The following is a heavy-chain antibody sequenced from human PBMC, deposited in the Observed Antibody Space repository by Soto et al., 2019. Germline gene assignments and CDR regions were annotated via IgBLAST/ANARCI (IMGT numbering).Heavy chain of an antibody. CDR3: ARQRGDFWSGYTPHDAFDI. CDR1: GGSISSSSYY. J-gene: IGHJ3*02. Sequence: QLQLQESGPGLVKPSETLSLTCTVSGGSISSSSYYWGWIRQPPGKGLEWIGSIYYSGSTNYNPTLKSRVTISVDTSKNQFSLKLSSVTAADTAVYYSARQRGDFWSGYTPHDAFDIWGQGTMVTVSS. V-gene: IGHV4-39*01. D-gene: IGHD3-3*01. CDR2: IYYSGST.